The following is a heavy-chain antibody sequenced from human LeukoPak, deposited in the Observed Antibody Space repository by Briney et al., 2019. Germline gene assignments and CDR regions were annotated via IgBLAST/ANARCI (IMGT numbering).Heavy chain of an antibody. CDR1: GFTVSSNY. Sequence: GGSLRLSCAASGFTVSSNYMSWVRQAPGKELEWVSVIYSGGSTYYADSVKGRFTISRDNSKNTLYLQMNSLRAEATAVYYCARWADDSGIYYIASWGQGSLVIVSS. J-gene: IGHJ4*02. D-gene: IGHD3-10*01. CDR2: IYSGGST. V-gene: IGHV3-66*01. CDR3: ARWADDSGIYYIAS.